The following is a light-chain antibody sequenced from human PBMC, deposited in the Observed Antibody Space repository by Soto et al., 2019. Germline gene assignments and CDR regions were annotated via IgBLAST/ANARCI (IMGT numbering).Light chain of an antibody. J-gene: IGKJ3*01. CDR1: QSISSW. V-gene: IGKV1-5*03. Sequence: DIQMTQSPSTLSASVGDRVTITCRASQSISSWLAWYQQKAGKAPKLLIYKASSLESGVPSRFSGSGSGTEFTLTISSLQPDDFATYYCQQYNSYSAFGPGTKVDSK. CDR3: QQYNSYSA. CDR2: KAS.